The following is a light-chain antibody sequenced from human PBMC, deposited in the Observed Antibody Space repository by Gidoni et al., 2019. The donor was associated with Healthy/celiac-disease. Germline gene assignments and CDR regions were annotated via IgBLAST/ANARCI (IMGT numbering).Light chain of an antibody. J-gene: IGKJ3*01. CDR1: QSISIY. CDR2: AAS. V-gene: IGKV1-39*01. Sequence: IQLTQSPSSLSASVGDRVTITCRASQSISIYLHWYHQKPEKAPKLLNYAASSLQSGVPSRFSGSGSGTDFTLTISSLQPEDFATYYCQQSYSTPLTVGPGTKVDIK. CDR3: QQSYSTPLT.